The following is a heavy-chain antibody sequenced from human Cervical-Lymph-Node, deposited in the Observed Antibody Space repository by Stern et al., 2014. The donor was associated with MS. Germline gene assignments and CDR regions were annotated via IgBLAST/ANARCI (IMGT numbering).Heavy chain of an antibody. V-gene: IGHV1-18*01. D-gene: IGHD2-15*01. CDR3: ARGQLGSENAFDI. Sequence: QMQLVQSGAEVKKPGASVKVSCKASGYTFTSYGISWVRQAPGQGLEWIGCVSAYRCNTNYAQKVQGRGTMTTATSTSTAYMELRSLRSDDTAVYYCARGQLGSENAFDIWGQGTMVTVSS. CDR1: GYTFTSYG. CDR2: VSAYRCNT. J-gene: IGHJ3*02.